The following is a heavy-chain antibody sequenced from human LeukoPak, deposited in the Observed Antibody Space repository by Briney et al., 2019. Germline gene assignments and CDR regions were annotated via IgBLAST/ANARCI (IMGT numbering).Heavy chain of an antibody. CDR2: INSDGSST. J-gene: IGHJ4*02. CDR3: ARGRGDSSSWYFDF. CDR1: GFAFSNYW. V-gene: IGHV3-74*01. D-gene: IGHD6-13*01. Sequence: GGSLRLSCAASGFAFSNYWMHWVRQAPGKGLVWVSRINSDGSSTTYADSVKGRFTISRDNAKNTLYLQMNSLRAEDTAVYYCARGRGDSSSWYFDFWGQGTLVTVSS.